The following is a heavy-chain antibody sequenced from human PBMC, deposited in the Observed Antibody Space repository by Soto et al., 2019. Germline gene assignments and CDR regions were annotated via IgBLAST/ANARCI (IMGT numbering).Heavy chain of an antibody. D-gene: IGHD3-3*01. CDR1: GGSFSGYY. CDR2: INHSGST. V-gene: IGHV4-34*01. CDR3: ARGTILRQESTVETFDY. Sequence: SETLSLTCAVYGGSFSGYYWSWIRQPPGKGLEWIGEINHSGSTNYNPSLKSRVTISVDTSKNQFSLKLSSVTAADTAVYYCARGTILRQESTVETFDYWGQGTLVTVSS. J-gene: IGHJ4*02.